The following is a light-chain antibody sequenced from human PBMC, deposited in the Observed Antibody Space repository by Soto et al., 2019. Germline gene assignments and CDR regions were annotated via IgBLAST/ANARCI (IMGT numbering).Light chain of an antibody. CDR2: DAS. V-gene: IGKV3-11*01. Sequence: IVLTQSPATLSLSPGERATLSVRASQSVSSYLAWYQQKPGQAPRLLIYDASNRATGIPARFSGSGSGTDFTLTISSLEPEDFAVYYCQQRSNWPITFGQGTRLEIK. CDR1: QSVSSY. J-gene: IGKJ5*01. CDR3: QQRSNWPIT.